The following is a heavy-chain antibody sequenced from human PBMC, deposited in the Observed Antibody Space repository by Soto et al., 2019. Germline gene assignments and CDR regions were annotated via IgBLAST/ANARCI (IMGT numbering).Heavy chain of an antibody. D-gene: IGHD2-2*01. CDR2: INPETGST. Sequence: ASVKVSCKASGYTFTGYYVHWVREAPGQGLEWMGWINPETGSTSYAQKFQGRVTLSRDTSINTAYLELSRLRFDDAAVYFCARERYQVISDGMDVWGQGTTVTV. CDR3: ARERYQVISDGMDV. V-gene: IGHV1-2*02. J-gene: IGHJ6*02. CDR1: GYTFTGYY.